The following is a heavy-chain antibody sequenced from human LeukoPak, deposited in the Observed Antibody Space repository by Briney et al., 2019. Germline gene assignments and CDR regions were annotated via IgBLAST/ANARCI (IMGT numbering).Heavy chain of an antibody. Sequence: SVKVSCKASGGTFSSYAISWVRQAPGQGLEWMGRIIPILGIANYAQKFQGRVTITADKSTSTAYMELSSLGSEDTAVYYCARDLAGRRHPIDAFDIWGQGTMVTVSS. J-gene: IGHJ3*02. CDR2: IIPILGIA. CDR1: GGTFSSYA. CDR3: ARDLAGRRHPIDAFDI. V-gene: IGHV1-69*04.